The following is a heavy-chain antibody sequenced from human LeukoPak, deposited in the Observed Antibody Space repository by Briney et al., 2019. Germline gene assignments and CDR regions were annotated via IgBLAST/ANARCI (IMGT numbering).Heavy chain of an antibody. CDR3: ARDNSVGDYAWWFDP. D-gene: IGHD1-26*01. CDR2: INPSGGST. CDR1: GYTFTNYY. J-gene: IGHJ5*02. V-gene: IGHV1-46*01. Sequence: ASVKVSCKASGYTFTNYYIHWVRQAPEQGLEWMGFINPSGGSTSYAQKFQGRVTMTRDLSTSTDYMELSSLRSDDTAVYFCARDNSVGDYAWWFDPWGQGTLVTVSS.